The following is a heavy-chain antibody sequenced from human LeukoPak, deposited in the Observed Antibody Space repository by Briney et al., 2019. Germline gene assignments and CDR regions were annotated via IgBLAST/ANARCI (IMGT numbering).Heavy chain of an antibody. CDR3: ANHKTGSSSWSKIYYFDY. Sequence: GGSLRLSCAASGFPFSSYAMSWVRQAPGKGLEWVSAISGSGGSTYYADSVKGRFTISRDNSKNTLYLQMNSLRAEDTAVYYSANHKTGSSSWSKIYYFDYWGQGTLVTVSS. D-gene: IGHD6-13*01. V-gene: IGHV3-23*01. CDR1: GFPFSSYA. CDR2: ISGSGGST. J-gene: IGHJ4*02.